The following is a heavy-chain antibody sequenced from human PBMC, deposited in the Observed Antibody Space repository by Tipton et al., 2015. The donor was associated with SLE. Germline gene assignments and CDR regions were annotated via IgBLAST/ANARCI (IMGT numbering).Heavy chain of an antibody. Sequence: TLSLTCAVYAGSFSDYYWSWIRQSPGKGLEWIGEINHSGSTNYNPSLKSRVTISVDTSKNQFSLKLSSVTAADTAVYYCASSPGVYSSGWADYWGQGTLVTVSS. CDR1: AGSFSDYY. CDR3: ASSPGVYSSGWADY. CDR2: INHSGST. D-gene: IGHD6-19*01. V-gene: IGHV4-34*01. J-gene: IGHJ4*02.